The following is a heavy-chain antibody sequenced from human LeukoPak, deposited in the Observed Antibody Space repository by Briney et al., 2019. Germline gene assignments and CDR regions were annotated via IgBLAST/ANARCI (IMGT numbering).Heavy chain of an antibody. CDR2: IYYSGST. V-gene: IGHV4-59*01. CDR3: ARGLTAMDFDY. J-gene: IGHJ4*02. D-gene: IGHD5-18*01. CDR1: GGSISSYY. Sequence: SETLSLTCTVSGGSISSYYWSWIRQPPGEGLEWIGYIYYSGSTNYNPSLKSRVTLSVDTSKNQFSLKLSSVTAADTAVYYCARGLTAMDFDYWGQGTLVTVSS.